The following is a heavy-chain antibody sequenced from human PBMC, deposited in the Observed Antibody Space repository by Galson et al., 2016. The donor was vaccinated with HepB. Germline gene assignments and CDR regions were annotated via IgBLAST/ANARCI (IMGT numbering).Heavy chain of an antibody. CDR2: IYSGGSI. V-gene: IGHV3-53*01. D-gene: IGHD3-16*01. CDR3: ARGWVESYYYYGLDV. CDR1: GFSVSSNY. Sequence: SLRLSCAASGFSVSSNYLNWVRQAPGKGLEWVPIIYSGGSIYYADFAKGRFTISRDNSKNTRYLQMNSLRIEDTAVYYCARGWVESYYYYGLDVWGQGTTVTVSS. J-gene: IGHJ6*02.